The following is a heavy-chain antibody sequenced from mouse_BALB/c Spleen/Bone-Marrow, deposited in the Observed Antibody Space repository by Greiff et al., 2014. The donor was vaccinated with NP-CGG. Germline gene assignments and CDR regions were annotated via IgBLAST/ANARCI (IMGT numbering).Heavy chain of an antibody. D-gene: IGHD1-1*01. CDR1: GFSLTSYG. CDR2: IWAGGST. J-gene: IGHJ2*01. CDR3: ARDNYGSRVFDY. V-gene: IGHV2-9*02. Sequence: VQVVESGPGLVAPSQSLSITRTVSGFSLTSYGVHWVRQPPGKGLEWLGVIWAGGSTNYNSALMSRLSISKDNSKSQVFLKMNSLQTDDTAMHYCARDNYGSRVFDYWGQGTTLTVSS.